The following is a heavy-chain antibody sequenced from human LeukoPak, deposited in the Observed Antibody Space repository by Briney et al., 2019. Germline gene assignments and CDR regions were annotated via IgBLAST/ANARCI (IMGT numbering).Heavy chain of an antibody. D-gene: IGHD3-16*02. V-gene: IGHV4-34*01. Sequence: PSETLSLTCTVSGGSINSHYWSWIRQPPGKGLEWIGEINHSGSTNYNPSLKSRVTISVDTSKNQFSLKLSSVTAADTAVYYCAREGRAYYDYVWGSYRSHYFDYWGQGTLVTVSS. CDR1: GGSINSHY. CDR2: INHSGST. J-gene: IGHJ4*02. CDR3: AREGRAYYDYVWGSYRSHYFDY.